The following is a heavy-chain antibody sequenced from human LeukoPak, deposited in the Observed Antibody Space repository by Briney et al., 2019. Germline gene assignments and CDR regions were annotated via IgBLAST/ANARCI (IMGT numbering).Heavy chain of an antibody. J-gene: IGHJ4*02. Sequence: SETLSLTCTVSDDSISDYYRGWIRQPPGKGLEWIGYLYNSGRSTYNPSLKSRVTISADTSKNHFSLKLNSVTTADTAVYYCTRGAGWLIDYWGQGILVTVSS. D-gene: IGHD3-16*01. CDR1: DDSISDYY. V-gene: IGHV4-59*01. CDR3: TRGAGWLIDY. CDR2: LYNSGRS.